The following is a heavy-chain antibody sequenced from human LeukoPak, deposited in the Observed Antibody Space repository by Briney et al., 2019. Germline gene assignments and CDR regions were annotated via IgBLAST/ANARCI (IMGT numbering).Heavy chain of an antibody. CDR1: GYTFTSYA. CDR3: ASSSQLRGSVDY. Sequence: ASVKVSCKASGYTFTSYAMHWVRQAPGQRLEWVGWINAGNGNTKYSQKFQGRVTMTRDTSTSTVYMELSSLRSEDTAVYYCASSSQLRGSVDYWGQGTLVTVSS. J-gene: IGHJ4*02. V-gene: IGHV1-3*01. CDR2: INAGNGNT. D-gene: IGHD5-24*01.